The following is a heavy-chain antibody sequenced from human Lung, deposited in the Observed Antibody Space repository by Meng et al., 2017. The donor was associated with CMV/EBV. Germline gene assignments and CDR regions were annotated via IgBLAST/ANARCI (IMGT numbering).Heavy chain of an antibody. J-gene: IGHJ5*02. CDR3: AGGSYFDFWSGSRLDP. D-gene: IGHD3-3*01. CDR2: INPNNGDT. Sequence: ASXXVSXKPSGYTFSAYYIHWVRQAPGQGLDYMGWINPNNGDTNYAQNFKGRVTFIKDTSISTAYMELSRLRYDDTPVYYCAGGSYFDFWSGSRLDPWGQGTLVTVSS. V-gene: IGHV1-2*02. CDR1: GYTFSAYY.